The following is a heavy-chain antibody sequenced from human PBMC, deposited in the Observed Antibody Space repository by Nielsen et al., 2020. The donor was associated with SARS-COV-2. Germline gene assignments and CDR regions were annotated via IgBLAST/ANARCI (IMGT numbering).Heavy chain of an antibody. CDR1: GGSISSGDYY. D-gene: IGHD3-10*01. V-gene: IGHV4-30-4*01. CDR2: IYYSGST. J-gene: IGHJ4*02. CDR3: ARDSPYGSEDY. Sequence: SETLSLTCTVSGGSISSGDYYWSWIRQPPGKGLEWIGYIYYSGSTYYNPSLKSRVTISVDTSKNQFSLKLSSVTAADTAVYCCARDSPYGSEDYWGQGTLVTVSS.